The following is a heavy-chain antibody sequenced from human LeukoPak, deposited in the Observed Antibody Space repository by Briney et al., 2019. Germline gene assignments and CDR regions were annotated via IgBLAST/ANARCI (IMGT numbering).Heavy chain of an antibody. D-gene: IGHD3-22*01. CDR1: GFTFSSYG. CDR3: ASIGRIVVVIPDAFDI. CDR2: ISGSGGST. Sequence: GGSLRLSCAASGFTFSSYGMSWVRQAPGKGLEWVSAISGSGGSTYYADSVKGRFTISRDNSKNTLYLQMNSLRAEDTAVYYCASIGRIVVVIPDAFDIWGQGTMVTVSS. V-gene: IGHV3-23*01. J-gene: IGHJ3*02.